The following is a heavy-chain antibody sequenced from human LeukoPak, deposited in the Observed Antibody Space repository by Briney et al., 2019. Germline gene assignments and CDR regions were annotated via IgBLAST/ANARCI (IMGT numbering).Heavy chain of an antibody. D-gene: IGHD2/OR15-2a*01. V-gene: IGHV3-30*04. CDR3: ASQIGPRDY. CDR2: ISYDGSNK. J-gene: IGHJ4*02. CDR1: GFTFSSYA. Sequence: GGSLRLSCAASGFTFSSYAMHWVRQAPGKGLEWVAVISYDGSNKYYADSVKGRFTISRDNSKNSLYLQMNSLRAEDTAVYYCASQIGPRDYWGQGTLVTVSS.